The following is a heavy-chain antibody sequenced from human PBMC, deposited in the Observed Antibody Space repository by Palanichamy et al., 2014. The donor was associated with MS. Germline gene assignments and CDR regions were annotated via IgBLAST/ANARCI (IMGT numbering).Heavy chain of an antibody. D-gene: IGHD2-2*01. CDR3: ARSGYCSSSDCPKGFHY. Sequence: QVQLVESGGGVVQPGRSLRLSCAASGFTFSRYTLHWVRQAPGKGLEWVAVISYDGANIYYADSVKGRFTISRDNSNNTLQLQMNSLRVEDTAVYYCARSGYCSSSDCPKGFHYWGQGTLVTVSS. J-gene: IGHJ4*02. CDR2: ISYDGANI. CDR1: GFTFSRYT. V-gene: IGHV3-30-3*01.